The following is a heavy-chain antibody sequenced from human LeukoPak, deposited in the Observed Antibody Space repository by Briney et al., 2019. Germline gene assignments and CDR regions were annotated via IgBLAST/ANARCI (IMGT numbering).Heavy chain of an antibody. CDR2: IFYSGST. V-gene: IGHV4-59*12. Sequence: SETLSLTCTVSGGSISSYYWSWIRQPAGKGLEWIGYIFYSGSTNCNPSLKSRVTISVDTSKNQFSLKLSSVTAADTAVYYCARDPRSTGKIHFDYWGQGTLVTVSS. CDR3: ARDPRSTGKIHFDY. D-gene: IGHD1-1*01. J-gene: IGHJ4*02. CDR1: GGSISSYY.